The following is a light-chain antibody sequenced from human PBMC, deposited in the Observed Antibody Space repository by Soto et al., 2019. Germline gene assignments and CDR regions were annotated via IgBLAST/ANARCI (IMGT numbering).Light chain of an antibody. V-gene: IGKV4-1*01. CDR1: QSGLSNGQNY. CDR3: QQYHSDPLT. CDR2: WAS. J-gene: IGKJ5*01. Sequence: DFVMTQSPDSLAVSLGERATMRCQSSQSGLSNGQNYLAWFQQEPGQPPELLIYWASTRESGVPDRFSGNGSGTDFTLTISSLQAEDEAVYYCQQYHSDPLTFRQGTRLEIK.